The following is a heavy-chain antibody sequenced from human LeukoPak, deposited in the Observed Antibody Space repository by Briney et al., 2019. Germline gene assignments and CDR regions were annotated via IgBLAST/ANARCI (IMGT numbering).Heavy chain of an antibody. V-gene: IGHV3-7*01. Sequence: HPGGSLRLSCAASGFTFSSYAMSWVRQTPGKGLEWVGNIHQDGSVTNYVDAVKGRFTISRDNARNSVFLQLNSLRAEDTALYYCARGRGWVDHWGQGTLVTVSS. CDR1: GFTFSSYA. J-gene: IGHJ4*02. CDR2: IHQDGSVT. D-gene: IGHD3-16*01. CDR3: ARGRGWVDH.